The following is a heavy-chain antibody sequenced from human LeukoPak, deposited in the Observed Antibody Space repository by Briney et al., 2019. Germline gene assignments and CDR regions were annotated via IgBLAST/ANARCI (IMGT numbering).Heavy chain of an antibody. CDR1: GGTFSSYA. CDR2: IIPILGIA. V-gene: IGHV1-69*04. J-gene: IGHJ5*02. CDR3: ARGRHRAAADTNWFDP. Sequence: GASVKVSCKASGGTFSSYAISWVRQAPGQGLEWMGRIIPILGIANYAQKFQGRVTITADKSTSTAYMELSRLRSDDTAVYYCARGRHRAAADTNWFDPWGQGTLVTVSS. D-gene: IGHD6-13*01.